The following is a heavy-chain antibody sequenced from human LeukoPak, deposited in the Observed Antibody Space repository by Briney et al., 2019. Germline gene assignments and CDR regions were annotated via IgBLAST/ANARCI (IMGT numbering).Heavy chain of an antibody. CDR2: ISGSGGST. Sequence: GGSLRLSCAASGFTFSSYAMSWVRQAPGKGLEWVSAISGSGGSTYYADSVKGRFTISRDNAKNTLYLQMNSLRAEDTAVYYCAKSFSSSGYYLFDYWGQGTLVTVSS. V-gene: IGHV3-23*01. D-gene: IGHD3-22*01. J-gene: IGHJ4*02. CDR1: GFTFSSYA. CDR3: AKSFSSSGYYLFDY.